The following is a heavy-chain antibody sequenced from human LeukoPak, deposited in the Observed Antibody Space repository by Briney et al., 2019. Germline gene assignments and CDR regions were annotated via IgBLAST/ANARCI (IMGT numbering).Heavy chain of an antibody. Sequence: PGGSLRLSCAASGFTFSDYYMSWIRQAPGKGLEWVSAIRGSGGDTFYTDSVKGRFTISRDNSKNTLYLQMKGLRAEDTAVSYCVKDSVVVAGLVNYFDYWGQGTLVTVSS. CDR2: IRGSGGDT. J-gene: IGHJ4*02. V-gene: IGHV3-23*01. D-gene: IGHD6-19*01. CDR3: VKDSVVVAGLVNYFDY. CDR1: GFTFSDYY.